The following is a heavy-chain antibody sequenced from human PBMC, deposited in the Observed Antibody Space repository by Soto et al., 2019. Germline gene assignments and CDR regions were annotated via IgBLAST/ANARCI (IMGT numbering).Heavy chain of an antibody. D-gene: IGHD3-22*01. CDR3: ASIYDSSGYYFGNNWFDP. V-gene: IGHV4-31*03. Sequence: SETLSLTCSVSGASISSGDYYCSWIRQHPGKGLEWIGYIYDSGSTYYIPSLKSRVTISVDTSKNQFSLKLSSVTAADTAVYYCASIYDSSGYYFGNNWFDPWGQGTLVTVSS. CDR1: GASISSGDYY. CDR2: IYDSGST. J-gene: IGHJ5*02.